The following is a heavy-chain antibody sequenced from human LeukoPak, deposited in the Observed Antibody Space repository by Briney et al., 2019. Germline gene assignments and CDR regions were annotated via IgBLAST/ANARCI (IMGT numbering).Heavy chain of an antibody. CDR1: GGTFSSYA. V-gene: IGHV1-69*05. CDR3: ARPPATVVTSPRVFEYFQH. J-gene: IGHJ1*01. D-gene: IGHD4-23*01. Sequence: SVKVSCKASGGTFSSYAISWVRQAPGQGLEWMGGIIPIFGTANYAQKFQGRVTVTTDESTSTAYMELSSLRSEDTAVYYCARPPATVVTSPRVFEYFQHWGQGTLVTVSS. CDR2: IIPIFGTA.